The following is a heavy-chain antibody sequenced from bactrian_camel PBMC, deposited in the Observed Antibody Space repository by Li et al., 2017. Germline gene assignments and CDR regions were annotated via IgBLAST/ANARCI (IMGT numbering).Heavy chain of an antibody. V-gene: IGHV3S31*01. CDR2: ISHVGDTT. J-gene: IGHJ4*01. CDR1: GFTSSRRA. Sequence: QLVESGGGLAQPGGSLRLSCAASGFTSSRRAMAWVRQAPGKGLEWVSTISHVGDTTYYAHSVEGRFTISRDNAKNTLYLQLNSLQTEDTAMYYCARGFPEARDYSRPSPTGCRWNLSGRGTQVTVS. D-gene: IGHD2*01.